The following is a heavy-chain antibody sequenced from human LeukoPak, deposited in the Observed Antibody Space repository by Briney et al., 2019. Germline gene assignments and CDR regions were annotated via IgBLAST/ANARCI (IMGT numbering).Heavy chain of an antibody. CDR1: GFTFSSYE. CDR3: ARNSYSSSWSN. CDR2: ISSSGSTI. Sequence: GGSPRLSCAASGFTFSSYEMNWVRQAPGKGLEWVSYISSSGSTIYYADSVKGRFTISRDNAKNSLYLQMNSLRAEDTAVYYCARNSYSSSWSNWGQGTLVTVSS. J-gene: IGHJ4*02. D-gene: IGHD6-13*01. V-gene: IGHV3-48*03.